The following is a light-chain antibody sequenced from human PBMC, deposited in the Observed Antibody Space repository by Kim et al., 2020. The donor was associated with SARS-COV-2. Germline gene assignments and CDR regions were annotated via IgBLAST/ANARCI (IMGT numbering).Light chain of an antibody. J-gene: IGLJ3*02. CDR3: YSAAVNPWV. CDR1: VLAKKY. CDR2: KDS. Sequence: SYELTQPSSVSVSPGQTARITCSGNVLAKKYARWFQQKPGQAPVVVIYKDSERPSGIPERFSGSSSGTTVTLTISGAQVEDEADYYCYSAAVNPWVFGGGTQLTVL. V-gene: IGLV3-27*01.